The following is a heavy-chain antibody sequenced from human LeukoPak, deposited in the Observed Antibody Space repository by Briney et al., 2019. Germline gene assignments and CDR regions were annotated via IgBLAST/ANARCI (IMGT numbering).Heavy chain of an antibody. J-gene: IGHJ4*02. Sequence: PGEPLRLSCAASGFTFSSYAMSWVRQAPGKGLEWVSAISGSGGSTYYADSAKGRFTISRDNSKNTLYLQMNSLRAEDTAVYYCAKDREDCSGGSCYSYYFDYWGQGTLVTVSS. V-gene: IGHV3-23*01. CDR1: GFTFSSYA. CDR3: AKDREDCSGGSCYSYYFDY. D-gene: IGHD2-15*01. CDR2: ISGSGGST.